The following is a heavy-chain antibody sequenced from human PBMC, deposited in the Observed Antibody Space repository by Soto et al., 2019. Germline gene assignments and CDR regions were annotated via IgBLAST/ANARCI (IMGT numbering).Heavy chain of an antibody. Sequence: ASVKVSCKASGYTFTSYGISWVRQAPGQGLEWMGWISAYNGNTNYAQKLQGRVTMTTDTSTSTAYMELRSLRSDDTAVYYCARDWGAWYNCNDDHFDYWGQGTLVTVSS. CDR1: GYTFTSYG. CDR3: ARDWGAWYNCNDDHFDY. V-gene: IGHV1-18*01. D-gene: IGHD1-1*01. CDR2: ISAYNGNT. J-gene: IGHJ4*02.